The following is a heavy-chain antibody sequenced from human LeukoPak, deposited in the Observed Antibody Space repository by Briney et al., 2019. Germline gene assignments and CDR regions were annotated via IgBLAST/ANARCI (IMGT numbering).Heavy chain of an antibody. J-gene: IGHJ4*02. CDR1: GYSISSGYY. Sequence: SETLSLTCTVSGYSISSGYYWGWIRQPPGKGLEWIGSIYHSGSTYYNPSLKSRVTISVDTSKNQFSLKLSSVTAADTAVYYCARVSPSPNWGQGTLVTVSS. CDR3: ARVSPSPN. V-gene: IGHV4-38-2*02. CDR2: IYHSGST.